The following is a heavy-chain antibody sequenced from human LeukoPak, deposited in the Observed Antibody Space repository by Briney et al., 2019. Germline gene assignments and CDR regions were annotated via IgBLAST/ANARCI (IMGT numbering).Heavy chain of an antibody. CDR3: AKDRDTSGLDY. D-gene: IGHD3-22*01. CDR2: IKQDGSEK. CDR1: GFTFSSYW. Sequence: TGGSLRLSCAASGFTFSSYWMSWVRQAPGKGLEWVANIKQDGSEKYCVDSVKGRFTISRDNFKNTLFLQMNSLRLEDTAVYYCAKDRDTSGLDYWGQGTLVTVSS. V-gene: IGHV3-7*01. J-gene: IGHJ4*02.